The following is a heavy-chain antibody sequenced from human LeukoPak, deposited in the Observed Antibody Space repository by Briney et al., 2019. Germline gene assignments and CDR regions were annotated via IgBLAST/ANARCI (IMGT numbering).Heavy chain of an antibody. CDR1: GGSFSGYY. J-gene: IGHJ6*03. CDR3: ARDHSTVYYYYYYYMDV. Sequence: SETLSLTCAVYGGSFSGYYWSWIRQPPGKGLEWIGEINHSGSTNYNPSLKSRVTISVDTSKNQFSLKLSSVTAADTAVYYCARDHSTVYYYYYYYMDVWGKGTTVTVSS. V-gene: IGHV4-34*01. CDR2: INHSGST. D-gene: IGHD4-17*01.